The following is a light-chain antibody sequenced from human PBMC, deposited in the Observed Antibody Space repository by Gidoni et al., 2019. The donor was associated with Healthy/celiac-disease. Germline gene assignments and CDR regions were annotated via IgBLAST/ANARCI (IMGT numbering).Light chain of an antibody. J-gene: IGKJ1*01. Sequence: EIVMTPSPATLSVSPGERATLYCRASQSVSSNLAWYQQKPGQAPRLLIYGASTRATAIPARFSGSGSGTEFTLTISSLHSEDFAVYYCQQYNNWGTFGQGTKVEIK. CDR1: QSVSSN. CDR3: QQYNNWGT. CDR2: GAS. V-gene: IGKV3D-15*01.